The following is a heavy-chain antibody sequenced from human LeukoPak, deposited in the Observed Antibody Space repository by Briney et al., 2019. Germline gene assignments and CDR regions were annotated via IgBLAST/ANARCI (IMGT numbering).Heavy chain of an antibody. J-gene: IGHJ5*02. Sequence: PGGSLRLSCAASGFTFSSYAMSWVRQPPGQGLECVSHIRGSADSTYYSDSVKGRFTISRDNSRNTLYLQMNSLRAEDTAVYYCAKGGGNGAFDPWGQGTLVTVSS. CDR2: IRGSADST. CDR1: GFTFSSYA. CDR3: AKGGGNGAFDP. D-gene: IGHD4-23*01. V-gene: IGHV3-23*01.